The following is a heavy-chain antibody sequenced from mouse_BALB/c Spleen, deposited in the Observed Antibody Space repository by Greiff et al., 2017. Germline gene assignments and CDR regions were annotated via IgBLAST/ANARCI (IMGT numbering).Heavy chain of an antibody. D-gene: IGHD2-1*01. CDR1: GFTFSSFG. Sequence: EVKVEESGGGLVQPGGSRKLSCAASGFTFSSFGMHWVRQAPEKGLEWVAYISSGSSTIYYADTVKGRFTISRDNPKNTLFLQMTSLRSEDTAMYYCARRGSTMPYYYAMDYWGQGTSVTVSS. CDR3: ARRGSTMPYYYAMDY. V-gene: IGHV5-17*02. J-gene: IGHJ4*01. CDR2: ISSGSSTI.